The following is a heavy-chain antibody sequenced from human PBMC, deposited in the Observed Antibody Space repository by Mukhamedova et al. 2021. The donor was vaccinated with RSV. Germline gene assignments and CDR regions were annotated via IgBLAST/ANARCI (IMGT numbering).Heavy chain of an antibody. Sequence: FTSYNLHWVRQAPGQGLDWMGIIRPSGATTTNAQKFQGRLTMTRDTSTSTVYMELSSLTSEDTAVYYCAREHDKTYYFDYW. CDR2: IRPSGATT. V-gene: IGHV1-46*01. CDR3: AREHDKTYYFDY. J-gene: IGHJ4*01. D-gene: IGHD3-22*01. CDR1: FTSYN.